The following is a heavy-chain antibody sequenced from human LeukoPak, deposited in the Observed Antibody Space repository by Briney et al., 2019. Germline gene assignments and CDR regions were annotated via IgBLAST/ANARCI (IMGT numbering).Heavy chain of an antibody. CDR2: IKQDGSEK. CDR1: GFTFSSYW. D-gene: IGHD6-25*01. V-gene: IGHV3-7*01. Sequence: PGGSLRLSCAASGFTFSSYWMSWVRQAPGKGLEWVANIKQDGSEKYYVDSVKGRFTISRDNAKNSLYLQMNSLRAEDTAVYYCARVLTARSGGYDAFDIWGQGTMVTVSS. CDR3: ARVLTARSGGYDAFDI. J-gene: IGHJ3*02.